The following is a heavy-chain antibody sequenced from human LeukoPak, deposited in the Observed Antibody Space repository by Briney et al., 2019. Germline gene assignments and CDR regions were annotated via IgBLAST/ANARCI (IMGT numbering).Heavy chain of an antibody. CDR2: IYTSGST. D-gene: IGHD3-9*01. CDR3: ARDRFDYDILTGYYKFEGFDP. J-gene: IGHJ5*02. CDR1: GGSISSYY. Sequence: SETLSLTCTVSGGSISSYYWSWIRQPAGKGLEWIGRIYTSGSTNYNPSLKSRVTMSVDTSKNQFSLKLSSVTAADTAVYYCARDRFDYDILTGYYKFEGFDPWGQGTLVSASS. V-gene: IGHV4-4*07.